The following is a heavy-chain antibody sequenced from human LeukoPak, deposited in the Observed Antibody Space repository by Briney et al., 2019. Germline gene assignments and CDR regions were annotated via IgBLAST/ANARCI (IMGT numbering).Heavy chain of an antibody. Sequence: SETLSLTCAVSGYSISSGYYWGWIRPPPGEGLEWIRSIYHSGSTYYNPSLKSRVTISVDTSKNQFSLKLSSVTAADTAVYYCTRLIVGATIDYWGQGTLVTVSS. CDR2: IYHSGST. J-gene: IGHJ4*02. CDR3: TRLIVGATIDY. CDR1: GYSISSGYY. V-gene: IGHV4-38-2*01. D-gene: IGHD1-26*01.